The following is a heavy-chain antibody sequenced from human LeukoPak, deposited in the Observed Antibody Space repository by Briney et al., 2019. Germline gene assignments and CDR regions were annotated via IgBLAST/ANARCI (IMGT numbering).Heavy chain of an antibody. CDR2: INWNGGST. Sequence: PGGTLRLSCAASGFTFSSYGMSWVRQAPGKGLEWVSGINWNGGSTGYADSVKGRFTISRDNAKNSLYLQMNSLRAEDTALYYCARGGAAAGTSWFDPWGQGTLVTVSS. CDR1: GFTFSSYG. CDR3: ARGGAAAGTSWFDP. D-gene: IGHD6-13*01. J-gene: IGHJ5*02. V-gene: IGHV3-20*04.